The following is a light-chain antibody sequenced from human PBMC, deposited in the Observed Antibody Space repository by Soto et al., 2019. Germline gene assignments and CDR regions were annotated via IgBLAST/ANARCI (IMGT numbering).Light chain of an antibody. V-gene: IGKV3-20*01. Sequence: EFVLTQSPGTLSLSPGERATLSCRASQTVRNNYLAWYQQKPGQAPKLLIYDASSRATGIPDRFSGGGSGTDFILTISRLEPEDFAVYYCQQYGSSPWTFGQGTKVEIK. J-gene: IGKJ1*01. CDR3: QQYGSSPWT. CDR2: DAS. CDR1: QTVRNNY.